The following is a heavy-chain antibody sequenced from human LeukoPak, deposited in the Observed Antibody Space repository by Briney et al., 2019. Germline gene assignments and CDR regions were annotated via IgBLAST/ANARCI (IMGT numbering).Heavy chain of an antibody. D-gene: IGHD3-9*01. Sequence: ASVKVSCKASGYTFTSYAMHWVRQAPGQRLEWMGWINAGNGNTKYSQKFQGRVTITRDTSASTAYMELSSLRSEDTAAYYCAAGVLTGSDAFDIWGQGTMVTVSS. CDR2: INAGNGNT. CDR3: AAGVLTGSDAFDI. V-gene: IGHV1-3*01. J-gene: IGHJ3*02. CDR1: GYTFTSYA.